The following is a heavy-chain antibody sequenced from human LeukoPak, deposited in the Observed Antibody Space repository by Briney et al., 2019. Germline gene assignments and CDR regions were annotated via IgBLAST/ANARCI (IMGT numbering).Heavy chain of an antibody. CDR3: ARDRSSGWYYYGMDV. CDR1: GGSISSYY. V-gene: IGHV4-59*01. Sequence: SETLPLTCTVSGGSISSYYWSWTRQPPGKGLEWIGYIYYSGSTNYNPSLKSRVTISVDTSKNQFSLKLSSVTAADTAVYYCARDRSSGWYYYGMDVWGQGTTVTVSS. CDR2: IYYSGST. J-gene: IGHJ6*02. D-gene: IGHD6-19*01.